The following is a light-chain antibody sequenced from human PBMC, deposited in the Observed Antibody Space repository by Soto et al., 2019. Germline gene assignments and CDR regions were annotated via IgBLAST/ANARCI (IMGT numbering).Light chain of an antibody. CDR2: GNI. V-gene: IGLV1-40*01. CDR1: SSNIGALYD. Sequence: QSVLTQPPSVSGAPGQRVTISCTGSSSNIGALYDVHWYKQLPGAAPKLLIYGNINRPSGVPDRFSGSKSGTSASLAITGLRAEDEAEYYCQSYDRSLSGSVFGTWTKVTVL. J-gene: IGLJ1*01. CDR3: QSYDRSLSGSV.